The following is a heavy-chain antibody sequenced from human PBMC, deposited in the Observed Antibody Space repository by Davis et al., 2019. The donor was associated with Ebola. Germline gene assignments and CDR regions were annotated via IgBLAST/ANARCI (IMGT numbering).Heavy chain of an antibody. V-gene: IGHV1-18*01. CDR1: GYTFTSYG. CDR2: ISAYNGNT. CDR3: ARRPEGAIFGVVGPEDYYGMDV. J-gene: IGHJ6*02. Sequence: AASVKVSCKASGYTFTSYGISWVRQAPGQGLEWMGWISAYNGNTNYAQKLQGRVTMTTDTSTSTAYMELRSLRSDDTAVYYCARRPEGAIFGVVGPEDYYGMDVWGQGTTVTVSS. D-gene: IGHD3-3*01.